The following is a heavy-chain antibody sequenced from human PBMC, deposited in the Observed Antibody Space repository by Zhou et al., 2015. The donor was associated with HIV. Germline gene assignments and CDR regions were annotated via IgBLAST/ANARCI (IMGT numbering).Heavy chain of an antibody. CDR3: ARDLRRYSYGPTPYFDY. J-gene: IGHJ4*02. CDR1: GYTFTSYG. D-gene: IGHD5-18*01. CDR2: ISAYNGNT. V-gene: IGHV1-18*01. Sequence: QVQLVQSGAEVKKPGASVKVSCKASGYTFTSYGISWVRQAPGQGLEWMGWISAYNGNTNYAQKLQGRVTMTTDTSTSTAYMELRSLRSDDTAVYYCARDLRRYSYGPTPYFDYWGQGTLVTVSS.